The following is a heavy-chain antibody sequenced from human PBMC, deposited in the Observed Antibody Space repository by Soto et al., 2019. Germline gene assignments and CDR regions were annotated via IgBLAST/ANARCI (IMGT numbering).Heavy chain of an antibody. CDR1: GFTFSSYS. Sequence: EVQLVESGGGLVQPGGSLRLSCAASGFTFSSYSMNWVRQAPGKGLEWVSYISSSSSTIYYADSVKGRFTSSRDNAKNSLYLQMSSLRAEDTAGYYCAREGEYGMDVWGHGTTVTVSS. CDR2: ISSSSSTI. CDR3: AREGEYGMDV. J-gene: IGHJ6*02. V-gene: IGHV3-48*01. D-gene: IGHD1-26*01.